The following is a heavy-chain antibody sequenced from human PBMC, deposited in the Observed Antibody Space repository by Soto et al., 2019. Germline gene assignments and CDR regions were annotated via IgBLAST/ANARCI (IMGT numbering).Heavy chain of an antibody. V-gene: IGHV2-5*02. J-gene: IGHJ5*02. CDR3: AHRVIWRPFDWSLGWFDP. CDR1: GFSLSTSGVG. Sequence: QITLKESGPTLVKPTQTLTLTCTFSGFSLSTSGVGVGWIRQPPGKALEWLALIYWDDDKRYSPSLKNRLTIVKDTAKNLVILIMTNMDPVDTATYYCAHRVIWRPFDWSLGWFDPWGQGTLVTVSS. CDR2: IYWDDDK. D-gene: IGHD3-9*01.